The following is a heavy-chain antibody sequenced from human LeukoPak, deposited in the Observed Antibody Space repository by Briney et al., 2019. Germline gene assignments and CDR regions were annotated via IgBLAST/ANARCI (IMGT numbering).Heavy chain of an antibody. D-gene: IGHD2-8*02. CDR1: GFTFGNFW. CDR3: AGLFGGVTTFDY. J-gene: IGHJ4*02. Sequence: GGSLRLSCAASGFTFGNFWMSWVRQAPGRGLQWVASMKGDASLIYYVDSMKGRFTISRDNARNSLYLQMNSLRVEDTAVYYRAGLFGGVTTFDYWGQGALVTVSS. CDR2: MKGDASLI. V-gene: IGHV3-7*01.